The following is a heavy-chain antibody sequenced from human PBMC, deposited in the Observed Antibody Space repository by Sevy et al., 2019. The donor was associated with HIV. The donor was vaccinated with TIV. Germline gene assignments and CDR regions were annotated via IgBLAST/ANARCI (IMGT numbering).Heavy chain of an antibody. CDR2: PGGRAYGGAT. V-gene: IGHV3-49*03. J-gene: IGHJ3*02. Sequence: GGSLRLSCTVSGFTFSDYAMSWFRLAPGEGLEWVGYPGGRAYGGATEYAASVKGRFTISRDDSKSIAYLQMNSLKTEDTAVYYCTTGLVGATLNDAFDIWGQGTMVTVSS. CDR3: TTGLVGATLNDAFDI. D-gene: IGHD1-26*01. CDR1: GFTFSDYA.